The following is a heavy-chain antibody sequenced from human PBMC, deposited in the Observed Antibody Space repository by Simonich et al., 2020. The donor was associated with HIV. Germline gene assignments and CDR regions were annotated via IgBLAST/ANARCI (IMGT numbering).Heavy chain of an antibody. CDR2: VDSNGITT. Sequence: EVQLVESGGGLVQPGGSLTLSCAASGFTFSGYWMHWLRQAPGRGLVWVSRVDSNGITTTYADSGKGRFTISRDNAKNTLYLQMNSLRAEDTAVYYCARQPYYYDRSGYYDYYYYMDVWGKGTTVTVSS. CDR3: ARQPYYYDRSGYYDYYYYMDV. D-gene: IGHD3-22*01. CDR1: GFTFSGYW. J-gene: IGHJ6*03. V-gene: IGHV3-74*01.